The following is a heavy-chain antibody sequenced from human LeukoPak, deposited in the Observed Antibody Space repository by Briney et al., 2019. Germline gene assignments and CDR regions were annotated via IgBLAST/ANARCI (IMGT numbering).Heavy chain of an antibody. D-gene: IGHD3-10*01. V-gene: IGHV3-66*01. CDR3: ARNYYGSGSYFLISFDS. CDR2: IYSGGST. Sequence: PGGSLRLSCAASGFTVSTNYMSWVRQAPGKGLQWGSVIYSGGSTYYEDSVKGRFTISRDNSKNTLYLQMNSLRAEATAVYYCARNYYGSGSYFLISFDSWGQGTLVTVSS. CDR1: GFTVSTNY. J-gene: IGHJ4*02.